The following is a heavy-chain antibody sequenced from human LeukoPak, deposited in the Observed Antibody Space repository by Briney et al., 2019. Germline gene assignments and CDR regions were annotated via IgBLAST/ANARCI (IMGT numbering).Heavy chain of an antibody. V-gene: IGHV5-51*01. CDR1: GYSFTSYW. D-gene: IGHD2-2*02. J-gene: IGHJ6*03. CDR3: ATLNCNTSCYTTNYYYYYMDV. Sequence: GESLKISCKGSGYSFTSYWIGWVRQMPGKGLEWMGIIYPGDSDTRYSPSFQGQVTISADKSISTAYLQWSSLKASDTAMYYCATLNCNTSCYTTNYYYYYMDVWGKGTTVTVSS. CDR2: IYPGDSDT.